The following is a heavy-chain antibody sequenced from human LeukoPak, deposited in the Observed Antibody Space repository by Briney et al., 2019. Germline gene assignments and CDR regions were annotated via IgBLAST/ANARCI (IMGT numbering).Heavy chain of an antibody. CDR1: GYTFNTFG. D-gene: IGHD4-17*01. V-gene: IGHV1-18*01. CDR2: ISGYNGDT. CDR3: ARSGDGNWFDP. J-gene: IGHJ5*02. Sequence: GASVKVSCKTSGYTFNTFGVGWVRQAPGQGLEWMGWISGYNGDTNFAEKLQGRVTMTTDTSTSTAYMELRSLRSDDTAVYYCARSGDGNWFDPWGQGTLLTVSP.